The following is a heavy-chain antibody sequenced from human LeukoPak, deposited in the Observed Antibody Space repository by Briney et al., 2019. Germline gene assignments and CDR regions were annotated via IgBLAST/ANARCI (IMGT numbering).Heavy chain of an antibody. D-gene: IGHD1-26*01. CDR2: IVGSGGST. V-gene: IGHV3-23*01. CDR3: ARAPSGGYDY. CDR1: GFTFTTYA. Sequence: AGGSLRLSCAASGFTFTTYAMNWVRKAPGKGLEWVSGIVGSGGSTYYADSVKGRFTISRDNTKNTLYLQMSSLRVEDTAIYYCARAPSGGYDYWGQGTLVTVSS. J-gene: IGHJ4*02.